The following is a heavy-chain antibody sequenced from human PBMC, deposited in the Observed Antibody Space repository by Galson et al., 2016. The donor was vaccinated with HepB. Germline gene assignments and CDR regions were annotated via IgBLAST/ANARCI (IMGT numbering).Heavy chain of an antibody. CDR2: ISYAGSDK. J-gene: IGHJ5*01. CDR3: ANCYYDSSGYYEEFGY. D-gene: IGHD3-22*01. Sequence: SLRLSCAASRFNFNNYGMHWVRQAPGKGLEWVAVISYAGSDKKYADSVKGRFTISRDNSKNTLYLQMNSLRAEDTAVYYCANCYYDSSGYYEEFGYWGQGTLVTVSS. CDR1: RFNFNNYG. V-gene: IGHV3-30*18.